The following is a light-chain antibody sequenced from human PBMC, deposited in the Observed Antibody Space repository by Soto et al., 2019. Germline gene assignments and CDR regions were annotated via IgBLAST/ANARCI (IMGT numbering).Light chain of an antibody. CDR1: SSDVGAYNY. Sequence: QSALTQPRSVSGYPGQSITISCTGTSSDVGAYNYVSWYQQHPGKAPKVIIYDVTKRPSGVPDRFSGSKSDNTASLTISGLQAEDEADYYCCSYAGSNTLLFGGGTKLTVL. J-gene: IGLJ2*01. CDR2: DVT. V-gene: IGLV2-11*01. CDR3: CSYAGSNTLL.